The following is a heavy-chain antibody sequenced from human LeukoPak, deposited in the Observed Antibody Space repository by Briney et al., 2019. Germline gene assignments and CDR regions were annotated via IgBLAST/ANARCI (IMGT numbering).Heavy chain of an antibody. CDR3: ARDDPYYEILTGYYRGYYFEN. Sequence: PGGSLTLFCAASGFTFSNYAMSWVRQAPGKGLEWVSGIRGNGDNTYYADSVKGRFTISRDNSKNTLYLQMNSLRAEDTAVYYCARDDPYYEILTGYYRGYYFENLGHGTLVTVSS. CDR1: GFTFSNYA. D-gene: IGHD3-9*01. V-gene: IGHV3-23*01. J-gene: IGHJ4*03. CDR2: IRGNGDNT.